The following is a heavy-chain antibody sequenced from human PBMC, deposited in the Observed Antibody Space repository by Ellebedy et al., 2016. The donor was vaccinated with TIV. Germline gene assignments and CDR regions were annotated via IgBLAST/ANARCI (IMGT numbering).Heavy chain of an antibody. D-gene: IGHD5-18*01. J-gene: IGHJ4*02. Sequence: PGGSLRLSCAASGFTSSDYFMSWVRQAPGKGLEWVAHISYEGSNKHYADSVKGRFTISRDNSKSMVHLQMNSLRPEDKAVYYCAKDRTSGNGYWVFDQWGQGTLVTVSS. CDR1: GFTSSDYF. CDR3: AKDRTSGNGYWVFDQ. CDR2: ISYEGSNK. V-gene: IGHV3-30*18.